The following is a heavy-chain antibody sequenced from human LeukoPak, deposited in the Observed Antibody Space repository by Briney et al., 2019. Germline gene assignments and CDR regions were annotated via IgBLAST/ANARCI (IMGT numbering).Heavy chain of an antibody. Sequence: ASVKVSCKPSGYTFTDYYIHWVRQAPGQGTEWMGWINPNSGGSSSAQKFQGRVTMTWDTSISTAYVELSSLTSDDTAVYYCTRPGYCTDTSCEGLDYWGQGTLVTVSS. J-gene: IGHJ4*02. CDR2: INPNSGGS. CDR1: GYTFTDYY. CDR3: TRPGYCTDTSCEGLDY. D-gene: IGHD2-8*02. V-gene: IGHV1-2*02.